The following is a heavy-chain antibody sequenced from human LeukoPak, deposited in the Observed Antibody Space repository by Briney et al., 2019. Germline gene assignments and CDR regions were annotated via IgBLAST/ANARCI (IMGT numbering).Heavy chain of an antibody. CDR1: GFTFSSYS. D-gene: IGHD3-22*01. CDR3: ASFPVDYYDSSGKPYDAFDI. V-gene: IGHV3-48*01. CDR2: ISSSSSTI. Sequence: GGSLRLSCAASGFTFSSYSMNWVRQAPGKGLEWVSYISSSSSTIYYADSVKGRFTISRDNAKNSLYLQMNSLRAEDTAVYHCASFPVDYYDSSGKPYDAFDIWGQGTMVTVSS. J-gene: IGHJ3*02.